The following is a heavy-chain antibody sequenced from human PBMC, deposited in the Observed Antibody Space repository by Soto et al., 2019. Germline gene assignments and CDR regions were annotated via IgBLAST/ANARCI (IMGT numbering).Heavy chain of an antibody. CDR3: ANLPLYSGSWPIDF. CDR2: ISGSGGST. J-gene: IGHJ4*02. CDR1: GFTFSSYA. D-gene: IGHD6-13*01. Sequence: PGGSLRLSCAASGFTFSSYAMSWVRQAPGKGLEWVSGISGSGGSTYYADSVKGRFTISRDNSKNTLYLQMNSLRVEDTAVYYCANLPLYSGSWPIDFWGQGTLVTVSS. V-gene: IGHV3-23*01.